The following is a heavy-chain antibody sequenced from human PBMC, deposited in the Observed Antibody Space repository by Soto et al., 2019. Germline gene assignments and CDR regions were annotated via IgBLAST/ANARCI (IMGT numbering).Heavy chain of an antibody. CDR3: ARSVYYYDSSGPAHDAFDI. CDR2: IIPIFGTA. J-gene: IGHJ3*02. V-gene: IGHV1-69*13. CDR1: GGTFSSYA. Sequence: ASVKVSCTASGGTFSSYAISWVRQAPGQGLEWMGGIIPIFGTANYAQKFQGRVTITADESTSTAYMELSSLRSEDTAVYYCARSVYYYDSSGPAHDAFDIWGQGTMVTVSS. D-gene: IGHD3-22*01.